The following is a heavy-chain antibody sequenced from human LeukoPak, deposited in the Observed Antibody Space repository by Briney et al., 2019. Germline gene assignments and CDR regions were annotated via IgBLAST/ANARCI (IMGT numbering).Heavy chain of an antibody. D-gene: IGHD6-6*01. J-gene: IGHJ3*01. CDR3: ARSNRHPSSSDMHV. CDR1: GVTLSGVW. CDR2: IKPDVSPG. V-gene: IGHV3-7*01. Sequence: GGSLRLSCAPSGVTLSGVWMSWGRPVPGEGVEGGAEIKPDVSPGLHLGSVSGRFPVSRHNAQNSVYLQLHRLRADHPGVYYCARSNRHPSSSDMHVWGQGTMVTVS.